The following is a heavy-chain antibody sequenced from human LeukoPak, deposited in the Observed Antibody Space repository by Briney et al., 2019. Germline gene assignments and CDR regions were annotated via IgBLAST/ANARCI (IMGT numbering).Heavy chain of an antibody. CDR3: AREGILTGYSGPHPPDY. CDR1: GFTLSSYS. D-gene: IGHD3-9*01. CDR2: ISSSSSYR. J-gene: IGHJ4*02. Sequence: PGGSLRLSCAASGFTLSSYSMNWVRQAPGKGLEWVSSISSSSSYRYYADSVKGRFTISRDNAKNSLYLQMNSLRAEDTAVYYCAREGILTGYSGPHPPDYWGQGTLVTVSS. V-gene: IGHV3-21*01.